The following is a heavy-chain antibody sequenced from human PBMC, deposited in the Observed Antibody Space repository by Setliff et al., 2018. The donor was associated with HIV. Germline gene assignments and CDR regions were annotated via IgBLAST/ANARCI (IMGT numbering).Heavy chain of an antibody. Sequence: PGGSLRLSCTASGFTFGDYAMSWVRQAPGKGLEWVGFIRSKAYGGTTEYAASVKDRFTISRDNSKNTLYLQMNSLRAEDTAVYYCAKATYYYDSSGYSQSGIFGYWGQGTLVTVSS. V-gene: IGHV3-49*04. D-gene: IGHD3-22*01. CDR2: IRSKAYGGTT. CDR3: AKATYYYDSSGYSQSGIFGY. J-gene: IGHJ4*02. CDR1: GFTFGDYA.